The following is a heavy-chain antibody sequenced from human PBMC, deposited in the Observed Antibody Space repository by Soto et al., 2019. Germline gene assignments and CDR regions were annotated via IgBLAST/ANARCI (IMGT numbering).Heavy chain of an antibody. V-gene: IGHV4-34*01. CDR3: ARGQPYNFNYNYFDY. J-gene: IGHJ4*02. CDR2: VHHTGRT. CDR1: GGSFDGYL. D-gene: IGHD1-7*01. Sequence: SETLSLTCTTSGGSFDGYLWSWIRQPPGKGLEWIGEVHHTGRTKFSSSLKSRVTISGDTSKKQVSLKLNSVTAADTAVYYCARGQPYNFNYNYFDYWGQGTQVTVS.